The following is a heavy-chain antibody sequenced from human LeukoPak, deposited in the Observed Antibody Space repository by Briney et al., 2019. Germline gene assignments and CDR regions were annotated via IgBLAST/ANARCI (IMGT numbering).Heavy chain of an antibody. CDR1: GYSVSSNC. V-gene: IGHV3-66*04. D-gene: IGHD5-24*01. CDR2: IYDDGQT. Sequence: PGGSLRLSCAASGYSVSSNCIGWVRQAPGKGPEWVSIIYDDGQTWYADSVKGRFTISRDNSKDMVFLQMNFLRAEDTAVYYCARHKGEDPTERLDTWGRGTQVTVSS. CDR3: ARHKGEDPTERLDT. J-gene: IGHJ5*02.